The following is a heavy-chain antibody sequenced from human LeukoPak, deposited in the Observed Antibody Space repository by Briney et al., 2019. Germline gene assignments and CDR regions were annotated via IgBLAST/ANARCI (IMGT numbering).Heavy chain of an antibody. J-gene: IGHJ3*02. D-gene: IGHD3-9*01. CDR2: IYYSGST. V-gene: IGHV4-30-4*01. CDR1: GGSISSGDYY. Sequence: SQTLSLTCTVSGGSISSGDYYWSWIRQPPGKGLEWIGYIYYSGSTYYNPSLKSRVTISVDTSKNQLSLKLSSVTAADTAVYYCARGYLRYFDWFHDAFDIWGQGTMVTVSS. CDR3: ARGYLRYFDWFHDAFDI.